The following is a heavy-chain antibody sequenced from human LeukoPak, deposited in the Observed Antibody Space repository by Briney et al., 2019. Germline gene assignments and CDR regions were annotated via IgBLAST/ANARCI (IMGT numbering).Heavy chain of an antibody. D-gene: IGHD3-3*01. CDR3: ARGNDFWNSPLDY. V-gene: IGHV1-8*01. CDR2: MNPNGGNT. Sequence: GASVKVSCKASGYTFTSYDINWVRQATGQGLEWMGWMNPNGGNTGYAQKFQGRVTMTRNTSISTAYMEPSSLRSEDTAVYYCARGNDFWNSPLDYWGQGTLVTVSS. CDR1: GYTFTSYD. J-gene: IGHJ4*02.